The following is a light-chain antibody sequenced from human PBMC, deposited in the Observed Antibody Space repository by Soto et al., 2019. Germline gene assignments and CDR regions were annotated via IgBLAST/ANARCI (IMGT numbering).Light chain of an antibody. V-gene: IGLV1-47*01. CDR3: AAWDDSLSGVV. CDR2: RNV. J-gene: IGLJ2*01. Sequence: QSVLTQPPSASGTPGQRVTIFCSGSSSNIGNNFAYWYQQLPGTAPKLLIYRNVQRPTGVPDRFSGSKSGYSASLAISGLRSEYEADYYCAAWDDSLSGVVFGGGTKLTVL. CDR1: SSNIGNNF.